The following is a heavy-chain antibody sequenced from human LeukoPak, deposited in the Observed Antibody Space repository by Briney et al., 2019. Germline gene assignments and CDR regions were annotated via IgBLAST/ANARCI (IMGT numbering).Heavy chain of an antibody. CDR2: ISSNGGST. Sequence: GGSLRLSCAASGFTFSSYAMHWVRQAPGKGLEYVSAISSNGGSTYYANSVKGRFTISRDNSKNTLYLQMGSLRAEDMAVYYCARDRYYLDYGGNGFDYWGQGTLVTVSS. J-gene: IGHJ4*02. CDR3: ARDRYYLDYGGNGFDY. V-gene: IGHV3-64*01. D-gene: IGHD4-23*01. CDR1: GFTFSSYA.